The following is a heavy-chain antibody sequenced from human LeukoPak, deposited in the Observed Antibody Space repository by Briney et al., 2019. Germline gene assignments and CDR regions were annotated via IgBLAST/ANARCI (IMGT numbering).Heavy chain of an antibody. V-gene: IGHV4-4*07. Sequence: SETLSLTCTVSGDSISSYHWSWIRQPAGKGLEWVGRIYSSGNTIYNPSLKSRVTMSVDTSKNQFSLKLSSVTAADTAVYYCPRDLMSRDYYGSGLNWFDPWGQGTLVTVSS. CDR2: IYSSGNT. CDR1: GDSISSYH. CDR3: PRDLMSRDYYGSGLNWFDP. J-gene: IGHJ5*02. D-gene: IGHD3-10*01.